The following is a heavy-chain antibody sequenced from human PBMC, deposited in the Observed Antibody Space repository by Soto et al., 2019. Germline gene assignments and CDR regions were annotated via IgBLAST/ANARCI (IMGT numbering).Heavy chain of an antibody. Sequence: QVQLVQSGAAVKKPGASVKVSCKASGYTFTSYYMHWVRQAPGQGLEWMGWINPDSGVTYYPHKFQDRVTMTRDTSISTAYMELSRLTSDDTALYYCARDRGVRDVWCQGTTVIVSS. CDR2: INPDSGVT. CDR1: GYTFTSYY. CDR3: ARDRGVRDV. D-gene: IGHD2-8*01. J-gene: IGHJ6*02. V-gene: IGHV1-2*02.